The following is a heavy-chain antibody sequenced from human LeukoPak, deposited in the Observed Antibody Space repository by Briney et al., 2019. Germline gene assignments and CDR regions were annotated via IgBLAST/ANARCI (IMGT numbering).Heavy chain of an antibody. Sequence: ASVKVSCKASGYTFTGYYMHWVRQAPGQGLEWMGWISAYNGNTNYAQKLQGRVTMTTDTSTSTAYMELRSLRSDDTAVYYCARFGRHRGLRRADYWGQGTLVTVSS. D-gene: IGHD3-10*01. CDR2: ISAYNGNT. CDR1: GYTFTGYY. J-gene: IGHJ4*02. V-gene: IGHV1-18*04. CDR3: ARFGRHRGLRRADY.